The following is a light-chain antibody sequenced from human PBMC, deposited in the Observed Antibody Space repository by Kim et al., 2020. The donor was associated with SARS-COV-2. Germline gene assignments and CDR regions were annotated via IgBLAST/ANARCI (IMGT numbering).Light chain of an antibody. CDR3: QTWGTGIPYV. CDR1: SGHSSYA. J-gene: IGLJ1*01. V-gene: IGLV4-69*01. CDR2: LNSDGSH. Sequence: VKLTCTLSSGHSSYAIAWHQQQPEKGPRYLMKLNSDGSHSKGDGIPDRFSGSSSGAERYLTISSLQSEDEADYYCQTWGTGIPYVFGTGTKVTVL.